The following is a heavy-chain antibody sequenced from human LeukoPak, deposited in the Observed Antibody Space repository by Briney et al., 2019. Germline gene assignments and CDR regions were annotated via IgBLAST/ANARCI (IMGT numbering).Heavy chain of an antibody. Sequence: ASVKVSCKASGYTFTSYGISWVRQAPGQRLEWMGWISAYNGNTNYAQKLQGRVTMTTDTSTSTAYMELGSLRSDDTAVYYCARDLVGITGTKAFDYWGQGTLVTVSS. CDR3: ARDLVGITGTKAFDY. D-gene: IGHD1-7*01. CDR2: ISAYNGNT. V-gene: IGHV1-18*04. CDR1: GYTFTSYG. J-gene: IGHJ4*02.